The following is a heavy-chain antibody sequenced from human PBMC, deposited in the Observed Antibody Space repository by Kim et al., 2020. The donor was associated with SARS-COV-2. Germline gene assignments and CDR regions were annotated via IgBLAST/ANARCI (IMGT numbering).Heavy chain of an antibody. J-gene: IGHJ4*02. D-gene: IGHD3-10*01. Sequence: GGSLRLSCSASGFTFSSYAMHWVRQAPGKGLEYVSAISSNGGSTYYADSVKGRFTISRDNSKNTLYLQMSSLRAEDTAVYYCVRQGRDYYGSGSYYRALVYFDYWGQGTLVTVSS. CDR2: ISSNGGST. CDR3: VRQGRDYYGSGSYYRALVYFDY. CDR1: GFTFSSYA. V-gene: IGHV3-64D*09.